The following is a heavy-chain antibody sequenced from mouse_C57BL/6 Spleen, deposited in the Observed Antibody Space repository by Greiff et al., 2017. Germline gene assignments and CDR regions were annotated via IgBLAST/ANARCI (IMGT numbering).Heavy chain of an antibody. D-gene: IGHD3-2*02. CDR3: ARAPGSSGYVGFAY. CDR1: GYTFTSYW. V-gene: IGHV1-69*01. Sequence: QVQLQQPGAELVMPGASVKLSCKASGYTFTSYWMHWVKQRPGQGLEWIGEIDPSDSYTNYNQKFKGKSTLTVDKSSSTAYMQLSSLTSEDSAVYDCARAPGSSGYVGFAYWGQGTLVTVSA. J-gene: IGHJ3*01. CDR2: IDPSDSYT.